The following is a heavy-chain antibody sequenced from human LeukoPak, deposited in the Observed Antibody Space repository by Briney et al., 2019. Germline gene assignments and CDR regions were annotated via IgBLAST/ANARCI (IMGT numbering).Heavy chain of an antibody. Sequence: GGSLRLSCEAFGFTFSNYEMNWVRQAPGKGLEWISYISKTGDNIDYADSVKGRFTISRDNAKNSLFLQMHSLRANDTAVYYCARDTKGYWGQGTLVTVSS. J-gene: IGHJ4*02. CDR3: ARDTKGY. D-gene: IGHD2-8*01. V-gene: IGHV3-48*03. CDR1: GFTFSNYE. CDR2: ISKTGDNI.